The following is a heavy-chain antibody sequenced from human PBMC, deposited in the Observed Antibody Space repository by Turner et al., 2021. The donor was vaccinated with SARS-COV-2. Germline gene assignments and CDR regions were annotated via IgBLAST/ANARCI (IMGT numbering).Heavy chain of an antibody. D-gene: IGHD2-15*01. CDR1: GYTFTGYY. CDR3: AYCSGGSCPPYYYYGMDV. Sequence: QVQLVQSGAEVKKPGASVKVSCKASGYTFTGYYMHWVRQAPGQGLEWMGWINPNSGGTNYAQKFQGRVTMTRDTSISTAYMELSRLRSDDTAVYYCAYCSGGSCPPYYYYGMDVWGQGTTVTVSS. J-gene: IGHJ6*02. V-gene: IGHV1-2*02. CDR2: INPNSGGT.